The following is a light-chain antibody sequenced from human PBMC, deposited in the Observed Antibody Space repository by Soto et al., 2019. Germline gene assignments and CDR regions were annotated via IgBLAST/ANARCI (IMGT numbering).Light chain of an antibody. J-gene: IGKJ5*01. CDR2: GAS. CDR1: QSVSSSY. CDR3: QQYGSSPVT. V-gene: IGKV3-20*01. Sequence: EIVLTQSPGTLSLSPGERATLSCRASQSVSSSYLAWYQQKPGQAPRLLIYGASSRATGIPDRFSGSGSGTDFPLTISRLEPEDCAVYYCQQYGSSPVTFGQGTRLAS.